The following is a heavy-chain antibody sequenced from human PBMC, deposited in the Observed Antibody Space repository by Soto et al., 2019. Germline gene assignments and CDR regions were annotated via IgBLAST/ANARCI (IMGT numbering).Heavy chain of an antibody. CDR3: AKGRGMDV. Sequence: EVQLVESGGGLVQPGRSLRLSCAASGFTFDDSAMHWVRQAPGKGLEWVSSISWNSGSIGYADSVKGRFTISRDNAKNSLNLQMNSLRPEDTALYYCAKGRGMDVWGQGTTVTVSS. D-gene: IGHD5-12*01. V-gene: IGHV3-9*01. J-gene: IGHJ6*02. CDR1: GFTFDDSA. CDR2: ISWNSGSI.